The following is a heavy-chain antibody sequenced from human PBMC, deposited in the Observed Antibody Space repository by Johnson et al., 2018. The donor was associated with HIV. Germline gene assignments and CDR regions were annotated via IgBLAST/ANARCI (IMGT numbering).Heavy chain of an antibody. J-gene: IGHJ3*02. D-gene: IGHD6-6*01. Sequence: VQLVESGGSVIRPGGSLRLSCAGSGFTFDDYAMHWVRQAPGKGLEWVSGISWNSGSIGYADSVKGRFTISRDNSKNTVYLEMKSLRDEDTAVYYCAKAQQLVPGGDAFDIWGQGTMVTVSS. CDR2: ISWNSGSI. V-gene: IGHV3-9*01. CDR3: AKAQQLVPGGDAFDI. CDR1: GFTFDDYA.